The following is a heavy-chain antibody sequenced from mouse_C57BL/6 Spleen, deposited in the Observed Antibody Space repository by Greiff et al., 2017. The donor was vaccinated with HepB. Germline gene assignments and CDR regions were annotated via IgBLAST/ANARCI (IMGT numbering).Heavy chain of an antibody. D-gene: IGHD1-1*01. CDR3: ARYCDGGGDWYFDV. CDR1: GFTFSDYG. J-gene: IGHJ1*03. CDR2: ISSGSSTI. V-gene: IGHV5-17*01. Sequence: EVQLVESGGGLVKPGGSLKLSCAASGFTFSDYGMHWVRQAPEKGLEWVAYISSGSSTIYYADTVKGRFTISRDNAKNTLFLQMTSLRSEDTAMYYCARYCDGGGDWYFDVWGTGTTVTVSS.